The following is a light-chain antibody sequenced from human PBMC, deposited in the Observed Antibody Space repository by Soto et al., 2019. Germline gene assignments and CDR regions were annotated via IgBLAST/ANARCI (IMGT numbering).Light chain of an antibody. CDR1: QSITNC. CDR2: DAS. Sequence: DIQMTQSPSTLSASVGDRVTITCRASQSITNCLAWYQQKPGKAPKLLIFDASSLRSGVPSRFSDSGSGTEFTLTISSLQPEDFATYYCQQHNPYSPYTFGQGTKLEIK. CDR3: QQHNPYSPYT. J-gene: IGKJ2*01. V-gene: IGKV1-5*03.